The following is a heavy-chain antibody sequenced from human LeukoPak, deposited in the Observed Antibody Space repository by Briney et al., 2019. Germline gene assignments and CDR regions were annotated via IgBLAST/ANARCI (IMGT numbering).Heavy chain of an antibody. CDR2: IYPGDSDT. Sequence: PGESLKISSKGAGDIFTSYWIGCVRRMGKEGLGWMGIIYPGDSDTRYSPSFQGHVTISADKHIGPAYLQWSSLEASDTAMDYCANQREYYYGSGSSYDAFDIWGEGTMATVSS. CDR1: GDIFTSYW. J-gene: IGHJ3*02. D-gene: IGHD3-10*01. V-gene: IGHV5-51*04. CDR3: ANQREYYYGSGSSYDAFDI.